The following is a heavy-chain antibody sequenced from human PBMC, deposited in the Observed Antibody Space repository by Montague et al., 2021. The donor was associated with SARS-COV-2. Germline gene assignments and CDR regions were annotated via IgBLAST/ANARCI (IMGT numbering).Heavy chain of an antibody. CDR1: GGSISSGSYY. Sequence: TLSLTCTVSGGSISSGSYYWSWIRQPAGKGLEWIGRIYTSGGTNYNPSLKSRVTISVDTSKNQFSLKLSSVTAADTAVYYCARVPPDYYDSSGYYSGAFDIWGQGTMVTVSS. CDR3: ARVPPDYYDSSGYYSGAFDI. J-gene: IGHJ3*02. CDR2: IYTSGGT. V-gene: IGHV4-61*02. D-gene: IGHD3-22*01.